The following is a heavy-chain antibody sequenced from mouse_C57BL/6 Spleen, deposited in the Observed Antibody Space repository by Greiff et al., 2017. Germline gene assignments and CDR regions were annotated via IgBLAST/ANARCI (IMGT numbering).Heavy chain of an antibody. V-gene: IGHV7-3*01. CDR3: ARWGANWVFFDY. D-gene: IGHD4-1*02. J-gene: IGHJ2*01. Sequence: EVKLVESGGGLVQPGGSLSLSCAASGFTFTDYYMSWVRQPPGKALEWLGFIRNKANGYTTEYSASVKGRFTISRDNSQSILYLQMNARSAEDSAAYYCARWGANWVFFDYWGQGTTLTVSS. CDR2: IRNKANGYTT. CDR1: GFTFTDYY.